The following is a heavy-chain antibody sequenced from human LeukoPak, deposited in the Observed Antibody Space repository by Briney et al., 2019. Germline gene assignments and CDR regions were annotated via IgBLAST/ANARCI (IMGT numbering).Heavy chain of an antibody. CDR2: IKQDGSEK. J-gene: IGHJ4*02. CDR1: GFTFSKFG. CDR3: ASQNYYDSSGPSIGPPHFDY. V-gene: IGHV3-7*01. D-gene: IGHD3-22*01. Sequence: GGSLRLSCAASGFTFSKFGVHWVRQAPGKGLEWVANIKQDGSEKYYVDSVRGRFTISRDNAKNSLYLQMNSLRAEDTAVYYCASQNYYDSSGPSIGPPHFDYWGQGTLVTVSS.